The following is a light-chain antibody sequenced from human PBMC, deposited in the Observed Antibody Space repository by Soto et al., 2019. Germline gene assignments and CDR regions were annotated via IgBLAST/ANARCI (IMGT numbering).Light chain of an antibody. V-gene: IGKV1-39*01. CDR3: QQSYSTPVT. CDR2: AAS. J-gene: IGKJ1*01. CDR1: QSFSSY. Sequence: DIQMTQSPSSLSASVGDRVIITCRASQSFSSYLNWYQQKPGKAPKLLIYAASSLQSGVPSRFSGSGSGTDFTLTISSLQPEDFATYYCQQSYSTPVTFGQGTKVEIK.